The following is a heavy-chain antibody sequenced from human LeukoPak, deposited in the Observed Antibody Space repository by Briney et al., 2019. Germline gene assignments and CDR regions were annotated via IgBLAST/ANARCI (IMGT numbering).Heavy chain of an antibody. CDR1: GGSISSSSYY. J-gene: IGHJ4*02. CDR2: IYYSGST. V-gene: IGHV4-39*01. Sequence: SETLSLTCTVSGGSISSSSYYWGWIRQPPGKGLEWIGSIYYSGSTYYNPSLKSRVTISVDTSKNQFSLKLSSVTAADTAVYYCASSTYYYDSSGYYRPESMVYWGQGTLVTVSS. CDR3: ASSTYYYDSSGYYRPESMVY. D-gene: IGHD3-22*01.